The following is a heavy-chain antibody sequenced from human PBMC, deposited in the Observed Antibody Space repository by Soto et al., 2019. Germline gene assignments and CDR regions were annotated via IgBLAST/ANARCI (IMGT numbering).Heavy chain of an antibody. V-gene: IGHV3-7*05. D-gene: IGHD2-2*01. J-gene: IGHJ4*02. CDR2: IKQDGSEQ. CDR3: AKALSAIPGDS. CDR1: GFTFSSYW. Sequence: EVQLVESGGGLVQSGGSLRLSCAASGFTFSSYWMSWVRQGPGKGPEWVANIKQDGSEQYYVDSVKGRFTISRDNAKNSIYLQMTSLRAEDTAVYHCAKALSAIPGDSWGQGTLVTVSS.